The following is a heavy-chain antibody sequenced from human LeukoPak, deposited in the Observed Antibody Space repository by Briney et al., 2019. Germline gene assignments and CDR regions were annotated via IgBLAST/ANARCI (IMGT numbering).Heavy chain of an antibody. V-gene: IGHV4-59*01. CDR3: ARGGNYWPQWWFDP. CDR2: IYYTGST. CDR1: GVSISSYY. Sequence: PSETLSLTCTVSGVSISSYYWSWIRQPPGKGLEWIGYIYYTGSTSYNPSLKSRVTMSLDASKNQFSLELNSVTPADTAVYYCARGGNYWPQWWFDPWGRGTLVSVSS. J-gene: IGHJ5*02. D-gene: IGHD1-26*01.